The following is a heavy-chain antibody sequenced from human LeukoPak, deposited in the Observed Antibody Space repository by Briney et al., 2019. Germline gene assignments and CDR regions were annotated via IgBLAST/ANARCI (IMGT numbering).Heavy chain of an antibody. J-gene: IGHJ4*02. CDR3: SCDACGLLCYFDY. CDR1: GFTFYLYN. V-gene: IGHV3-21*01. CDR2: ISSSSSYI. D-gene: IGHD2-21*01. Sequence: PGGSLRLPCGPSGFTFYLYNIKWPRQAPGKGLEWVSSISSSSSYIYYADSVKGRFTISRDNAKNSLYLQMNSLRAEDTAVYYFSCDACGLLCYFDYWGQGTLVTVSS.